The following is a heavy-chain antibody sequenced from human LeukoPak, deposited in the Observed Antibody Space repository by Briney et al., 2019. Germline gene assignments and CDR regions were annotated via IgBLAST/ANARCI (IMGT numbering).Heavy chain of an antibody. CDR2: IVVGSGNT. Sequence: SVKVSCKASGFTFTSSALQWVRRARGQRLEWIGWIVVGSGNTNYAQKFQERVTITRDMSTSTAYMELCSLRSEDTAVYYCAASYYFDSSGPGYWGQGTLVTVSS. CDR3: AASYYFDSSGPGY. D-gene: IGHD3-22*01. J-gene: IGHJ4*02. CDR1: GFTFTSSA. V-gene: IGHV1-58*01.